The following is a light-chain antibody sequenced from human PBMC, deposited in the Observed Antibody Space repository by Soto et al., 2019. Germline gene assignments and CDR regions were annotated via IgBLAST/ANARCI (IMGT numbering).Light chain of an antibody. J-gene: IGKJ3*01. V-gene: IGKV3-11*01. Sequence: EIGLPQSPATLSLSPGERATLSCRASQSVSSYLAWYQQKPGKAPRLLLYDASNRATGIPARFSGSGSGTDVTLTISSLEPEDFAVYECHQRSNWRGFTFGPGTKVYIK. CDR3: HQRSNWRGFT. CDR2: DAS. CDR1: QSVSSY.